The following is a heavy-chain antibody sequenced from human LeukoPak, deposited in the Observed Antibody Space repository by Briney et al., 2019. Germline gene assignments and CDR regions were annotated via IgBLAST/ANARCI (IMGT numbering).Heavy chain of an antibody. CDR3: ARGRYYDSSGYYY. V-gene: IGHV4-61*02. CDR1: GGSISSGSYY. Sequence: SQTLSLTCTVSGGSISSGSYYWSWIRQPARKGLEWIGRIYTSGGTNYNPSLKSRVTISVDTSKNQFSLKLSSVTAADTAVYYCARGRYYDSSGYYYWGQGTLVTVSS. CDR2: IYTSGGT. J-gene: IGHJ4*02. D-gene: IGHD3-22*01.